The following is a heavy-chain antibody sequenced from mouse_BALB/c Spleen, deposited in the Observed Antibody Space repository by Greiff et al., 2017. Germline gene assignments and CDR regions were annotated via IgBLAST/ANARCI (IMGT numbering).Heavy chain of an antibody. CDR3: AKKLRLRDYAMDY. CDR2: INPSSGYT. CDR1: GYTFTSYT. J-gene: IGHJ4*01. D-gene: IGHD1-2*01. Sequence: QVQLKQSAADLARPGASVKMSCKASGYTFTSYTMHWVKQRPGQGLEWIGYINPSSGYTEYNQKVKDKTTLTADKSTRTAYMQLSSLTSEDSAVYYCAKKLRLRDYAMDYWGQGTSVTVSS. V-gene: IGHV1-4*02.